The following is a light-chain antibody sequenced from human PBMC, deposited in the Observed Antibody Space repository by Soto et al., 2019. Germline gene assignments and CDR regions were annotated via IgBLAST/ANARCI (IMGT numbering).Light chain of an antibody. J-gene: IGKJ5*01. CDR2: DAS. V-gene: IGKV3-20*01. CDR1: QSASST. CDR3: QQYGPSLIT. Sequence: EIVMTQSPATLSVSPGERATLSCRASQSASSTVAWYQQKPGQAPRLLISDASTRATGIPDRFSGSGSGTDFTLTISRLEPEDYAVYYCQQYGPSLITFGQGTRLEI.